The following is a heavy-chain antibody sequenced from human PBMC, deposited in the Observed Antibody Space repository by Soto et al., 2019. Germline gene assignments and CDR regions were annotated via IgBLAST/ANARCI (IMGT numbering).Heavy chain of an antibody. CDR2: LSAYNGNT. CDR3: ARDGYRTNFAS. V-gene: IGHV1-18*01. Sequence: QVQLVQSGAEVKKPGASVKVSCKASGYTFTSYGISWVRQAPGQGLEWRGWLSAYNGNTNYAQKLQGRVTMTADTSMSTAYMELRSLRSDDPAVYYFARDGYRTNFASWGQETLVTVSS. D-gene: IGHD6-13*01. J-gene: IGHJ4*02. CDR1: GYTFTSYG.